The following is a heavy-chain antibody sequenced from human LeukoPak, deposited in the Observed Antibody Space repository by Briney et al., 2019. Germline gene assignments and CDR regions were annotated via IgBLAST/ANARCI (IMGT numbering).Heavy chain of an antibody. V-gene: IGHV1-18*01. D-gene: IGHD6-19*01. CDR2: ISGYDGNT. J-gene: IGHJ5*02. Sequence: ASVKVSCKASGYTFTKYGLNWVRQAPGQGLEWMGWISGYDGNTNSAQKFQGRVTMTTDTSTSTAYMELRSLRSDDTAIYYCTRGRGWYSWFDPWGQGTLVTVSS. CDR3: TRGRGWYSWFDP. CDR1: GYTFTKYG.